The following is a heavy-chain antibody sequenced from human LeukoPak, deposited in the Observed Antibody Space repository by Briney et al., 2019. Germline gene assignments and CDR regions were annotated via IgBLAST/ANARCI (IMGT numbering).Heavy chain of an antibody. J-gene: IGHJ4*02. Sequence: GGSLRLSCAASGFTFSSYSMNWVRQAPGKGLECVSSISSSSSYIYYADSVKGRFTISRDNAKNSLYLQMNSLRAEDTAVYYCARDFNGITIFGVVTIGGIDYWGQGTLVTVSS. D-gene: IGHD3-3*01. CDR1: GFTFSSYS. CDR2: ISSSSSYI. CDR3: ARDFNGITIFGVVTIGGIDY. V-gene: IGHV3-21*01.